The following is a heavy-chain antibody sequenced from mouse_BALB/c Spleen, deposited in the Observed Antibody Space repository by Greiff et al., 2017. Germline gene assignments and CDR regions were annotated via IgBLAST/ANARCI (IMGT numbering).Heavy chain of an antibody. D-gene: IGHD2-4*01. V-gene: IGHV1S81*02. CDR3: TCGANEYEAWFAY. CDR1: GYTFTSYY. CDR2: INPSYGGT. J-gene: IGHJ3*01. Sequence: QVQLQQPGAELVKPGASVKLSCKASGYTFTSYYMYWVKQRPGQGLEWIGGINPSYGGTNFNEKFKSKATLTVDKSSSTAYMQLSSLTSEDSAVYSCTCGANEYEAWFAYWGQGTLVTVSA.